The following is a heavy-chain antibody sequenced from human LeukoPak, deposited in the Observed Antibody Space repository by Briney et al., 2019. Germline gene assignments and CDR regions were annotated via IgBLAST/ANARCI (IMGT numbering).Heavy chain of an antibody. Sequence: SGGSLRLSCAASGFTFSGHAMNWVRQAPGKGLEWVSAISGSGGSTYYADSVKGRFTISRDNSKNTLYLQMNSLRAEDTAVYYCAKEDRDYGDYRGYWGQGTLVTVSS. V-gene: IGHV3-23*01. CDR1: GFTFSGHA. J-gene: IGHJ4*02. CDR3: AKEDRDYGDYRGY. D-gene: IGHD4-17*01. CDR2: ISGSGGST.